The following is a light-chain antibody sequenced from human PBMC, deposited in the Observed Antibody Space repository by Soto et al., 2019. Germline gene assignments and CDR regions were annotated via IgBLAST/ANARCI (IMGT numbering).Light chain of an antibody. CDR2: DAS. V-gene: IGKV1-5*01. Sequence: DIQMTQSPSTLSASVGDRVTITCRASRTISNWLAWYQQKPGKAPKLLIYDASSLESGVPSRFSGSGSGTEFTLTISRLEPEDFAVYYCQQYGSSPWTFGPGTKVEIK. CDR1: RTISNW. J-gene: IGKJ1*01. CDR3: QQYGSSPWT.